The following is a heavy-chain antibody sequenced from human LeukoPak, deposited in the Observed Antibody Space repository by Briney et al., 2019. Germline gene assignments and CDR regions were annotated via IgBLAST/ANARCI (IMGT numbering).Heavy chain of an antibody. CDR1: GGSISGYY. D-gene: IGHD5-18*01. Sequence: SETLSLTCTVSGGSISGYYYNWIRQPPGKGLEWIGYIYYSGSTNYNPSLKSRVTISLDTSKNQFSLKLSSVTAADTAVYYCARLGYSYGPDYWGQGTLVTVSS. CDR2: IYYSGST. CDR3: ARLGYSYGPDY. J-gene: IGHJ4*02. V-gene: IGHV4-59*01.